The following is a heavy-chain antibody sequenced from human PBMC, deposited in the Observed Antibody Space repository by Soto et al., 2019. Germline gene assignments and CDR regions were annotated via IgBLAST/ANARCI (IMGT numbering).Heavy chain of an antibody. V-gene: IGHV2-26*01. J-gene: IGHJ4*02. CDR1: GFSLSKARMG. CDR3: ARALREELPIYYFDS. Sequence: QVTLKESGPVLVKPTETLTLTCTVSGFSLSKARMGVSWIRQPPGKALEWLAHIFWNDERSYNTSLKSRLTIARDHSKSPVVLTMTNVDPVDTGTYFCARALREELPIYYFDSWGQGTLVTVSS. CDR2: IFWNDER. D-gene: IGHD1-7*01.